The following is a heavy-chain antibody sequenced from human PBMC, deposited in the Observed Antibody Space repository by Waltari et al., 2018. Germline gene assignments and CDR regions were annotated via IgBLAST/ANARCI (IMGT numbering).Heavy chain of an antibody. Sequence: EVQLLESGGGLVQPGGSLILSCAASGFTFSSYAMSWVRQAPGKGLELFSAISGSGGSTCYADSVKGRFTISRDKSKNTLYLQMNSLRAEDTAVYYCAKDGITMVQGVIITYPGYWGQGTLVTVSS. CDR3: AKDGITMVQGVIITYPGY. CDR1: GFTFSSYA. D-gene: IGHD3-10*01. CDR2: ISGSGGST. V-gene: IGHV3-23*01. J-gene: IGHJ4*02.